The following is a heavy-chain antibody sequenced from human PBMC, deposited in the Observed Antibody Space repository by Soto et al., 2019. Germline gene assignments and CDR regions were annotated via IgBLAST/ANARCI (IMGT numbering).Heavy chain of an antibody. Sequence: QLQLVESGGNVVQPGRSLRLSCAASGFTFTTYAMHWVRQXPXXXXXXXAIISHDGNFEYYADSVKGRFTISRDDSKNTIXXQXXXXXXDXXGXXXXXXXXXXXXXXXXXMDXWGQGTTVSVSS. CDR3: XXXXXXXXXXXXXMDX. J-gene: IGHJ6*02. CDR2: ISHDGNFE. V-gene: IGHV3-33*01. CDR1: GFTFTTYA.